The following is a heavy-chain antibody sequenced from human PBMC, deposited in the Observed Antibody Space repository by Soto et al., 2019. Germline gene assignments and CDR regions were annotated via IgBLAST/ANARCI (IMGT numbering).Heavy chain of an antibody. Sequence: SETLSLTCTVSGGSISSVGYYWSWIRQHPGKGLEWIGYIYYSGSTYYNPSLKSRVTISVDTSKNQFSLKLSSVTAADTAVYYCARGPWPAYSSSWYEEGSYYFDYWGQGTLVTVSS. CDR1: GGSISSVGYY. J-gene: IGHJ4*02. V-gene: IGHV4-31*03. CDR2: IYYSGST. CDR3: ARGPWPAYSSSWYEEGSYYFDY. D-gene: IGHD6-13*01.